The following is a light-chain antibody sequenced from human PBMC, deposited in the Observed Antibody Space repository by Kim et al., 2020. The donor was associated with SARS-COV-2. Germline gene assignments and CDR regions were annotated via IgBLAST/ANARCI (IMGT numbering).Light chain of an antibody. J-gene: IGKJ5*01. Sequence: ATINCKSSQSVSSNSNNKNYLAWYQQKTGQPPELIIYLGTTRECVVPDRFSGSGSGTDFTLTISSLQAEDVADYDCQQYKSTPITSGQGTRLEIK. CDR3: QQYKSTPIT. CDR1: QSVSSNSNNKNY. CDR2: LGT. V-gene: IGKV4-1*01.